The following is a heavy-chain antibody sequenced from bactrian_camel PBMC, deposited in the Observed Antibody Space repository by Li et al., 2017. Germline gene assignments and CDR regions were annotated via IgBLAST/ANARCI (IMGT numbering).Heavy chain of an antibody. V-gene: IGHV3S6*01. CDR1: GITFSRHD. Sequence: HVQLVESGGGLVQPGESLRLSCVASGITFSRHDMSWVRQAPGKEVEGVAGITSLPSLFRAASYADSWRGRFTVSRDNAKNILSLQMDGLKPDDAGTYFCAADRWYCDHRDWYRYGAWGQGTQVTVSS. J-gene: IGHJ6*01. CDR2: ITSLPSLFRAA. CDR3: AADRWYCDHRDWYRYGA. D-gene: IGHD6*01.